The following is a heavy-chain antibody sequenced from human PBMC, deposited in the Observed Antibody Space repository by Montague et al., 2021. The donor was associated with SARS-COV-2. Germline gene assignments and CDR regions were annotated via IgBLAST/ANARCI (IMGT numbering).Heavy chain of an antibody. CDR3: ARMVTIFSLGGYYYYYGMDV. CDR2: IDWDDDK. D-gene: IGHD3-9*01. V-gene: IGHV2-70*01. J-gene: IGHJ6*02. Sequence: PALVKPTQTLTLTCTFSGFSLSTSGMCVSWIRQPPGEALEWLALIDWDDDKYYSTSLKTRLTISKDTSKNQVVLTMTNMDPVDTATYYCARMVTIFSLGGYYYYYGMDVWGQGTTVTVSS. CDR1: GFSLSTSGMC.